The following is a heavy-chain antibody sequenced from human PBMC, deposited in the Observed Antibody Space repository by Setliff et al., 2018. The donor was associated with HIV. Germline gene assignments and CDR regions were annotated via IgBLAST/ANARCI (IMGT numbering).Heavy chain of an antibody. J-gene: IGHJ3*02. CDR2: ISGFNGNT. CDR3: ARVPYRSAWFSGGHDAFDI. Sequence: ASVKVSCKASGYSFARYGLSWVRQAPGQGLEWMGWISGFNGNTKYAQSFQDRVAMTTETATSTAYMEMRSLRSDDTAVYLCARVPYRSAWFSGGHDAFDIWGQGTMVTVSS. V-gene: IGHV1-18*01. D-gene: IGHD6-19*01. CDR1: GYSFARYG.